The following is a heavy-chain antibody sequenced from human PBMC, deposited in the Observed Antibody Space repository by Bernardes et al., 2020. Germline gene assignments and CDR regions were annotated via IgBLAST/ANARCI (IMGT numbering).Heavy chain of an antibody. Sequence: GGSLRLSCAASGFIFDDYTMHWVRQAPGKGLEWVSYISSSSSTIYYADSVKGRFTISRDNAKNSLYLQMNSLRDEDTAVYYCARDGAKYCSGGSCYSGWFDPWGQGTLVTVSS. CDR2: ISSSSSTI. D-gene: IGHD2-15*01. V-gene: IGHV3-48*02. CDR1: GFIFDDYT. J-gene: IGHJ5*02. CDR3: ARDGAKYCSGGSCYSGWFDP.